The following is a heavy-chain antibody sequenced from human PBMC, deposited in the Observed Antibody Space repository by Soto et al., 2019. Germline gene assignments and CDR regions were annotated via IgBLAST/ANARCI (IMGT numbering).Heavy chain of an antibody. V-gene: IGHV1-46*03. CDR3: ARDPGSGSYKNWFDP. CDR1: GYTFTSYY. D-gene: IGHD3-10*01. J-gene: IGHJ5*02. Sequence: ASVKVSCKASGYTFTSYYMHWVRQAPGQGLEWMGIINPSGGSTSYAQKFQGRVTMTRDTSTSTVYMELSSLRSEDTAVYYCARDPGSGSYKNWFDPWGQGTLVTVSS. CDR2: INPSGGST.